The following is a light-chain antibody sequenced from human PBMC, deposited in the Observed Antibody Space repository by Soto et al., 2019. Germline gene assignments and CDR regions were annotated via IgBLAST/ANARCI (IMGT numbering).Light chain of an antibody. CDR1: SSDVGGYNY. J-gene: IGLJ2*01. Sequence: QSALTQPASVSGSPGQSITISCTGTSSDVGGYNYVSWYQHHPGKAPKLMIYAVSNRPSGVSDRFSGSKSGNTASLTISGLQAEDEADYYCSSYTSSSTPVVFGGGTKVTVL. V-gene: IGLV2-14*03. CDR3: SSYTSSSTPVV. CDR2: AVS.